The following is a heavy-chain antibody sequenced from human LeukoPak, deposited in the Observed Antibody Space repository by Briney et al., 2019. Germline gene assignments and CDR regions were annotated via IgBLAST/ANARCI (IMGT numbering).Heavy chain of an antibody. D-gene: IGHD1-26*01. CDR3: ARGRSYAFDI. V-gene: IGHV3-23*01. CDR2: IGSSGGGR. Sequence: GGSLRLSCAASGFTFSSYAMSWVRQAPGKGLKWVSVIGSSGGGRYYADSVKGRFTISRDNSKNTLYLQMNSLRAEDTAVYYCARGRSYAFDIWGQGTMVTVSS. CDR1: GFTFSSYA. J-gene: IGHJ3*02.